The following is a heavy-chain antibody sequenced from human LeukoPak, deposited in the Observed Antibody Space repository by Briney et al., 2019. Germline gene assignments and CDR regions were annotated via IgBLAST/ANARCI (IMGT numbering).Heavy chain of an antibody. D-gene: IGHD6-25*01. V-gene: IGHV4-4*09. Sequence: SETLSLTCTVSGGSISAYYWSWIRQPPGKGLEWIGYIFFKGNSDCNPSLSSRVTISADTSKNQFSLKVRSVSAADTAVYYCARKAANSGAFDVWDLGTMVTVSS. CDR2: IFFKGNS. CDR3: ARKAANSGAFDV. J-gene: IGHJ3*01. CDR1: GGSISAYY.